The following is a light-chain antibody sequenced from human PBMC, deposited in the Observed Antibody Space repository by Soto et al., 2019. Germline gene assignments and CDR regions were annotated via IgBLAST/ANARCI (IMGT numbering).Light chain of an antibody. CDR3: LQYHNLWA. J-gene: IGKJ1*01. V-gene: IGKV3-15*01. Sequence: IVMTQSPATLSVSPGERATLSCRASQNIYSNVAWYQQRPGQAPRLLIYRASTRAPGIPARFSGSGSGPEFTLTISSLQSEDFTVYSCLQYHNLWAFGQGTKVDI. CDR2: RAS. CDR1: QNIYSN.